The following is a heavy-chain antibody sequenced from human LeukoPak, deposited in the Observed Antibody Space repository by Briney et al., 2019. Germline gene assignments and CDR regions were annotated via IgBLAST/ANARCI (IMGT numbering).Heavy chain of an antibody. Sequence: GGSLRLSCAASGSSFSDFYMTWIRQAPGKGLEWVSYIEGSGQHTKYADSVRGRFTISRDNAKNSLYLQMRSLRVEDTAVYYCARFGYLSAYADFWGQGILVTVSS. V-gene: IGHV3-11*06. CDR3: ARFGYLSAYADF. CDR2: IEGSGQHT. D-gene: IGHD2-15*01. CDR1: GSSFSDFY. J-gene: IGHJ4*02.